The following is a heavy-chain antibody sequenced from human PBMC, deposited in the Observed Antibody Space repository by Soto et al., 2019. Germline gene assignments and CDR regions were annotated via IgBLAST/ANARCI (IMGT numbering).Heavy chain of an antibody. Sequence: QVQLQQWGAGLVKPSETLSLSCAVYGQSFSGHSWAWIRQPPGKGLEWIGEINESGSTYYNPSLKSRVTISTDTSKNQFSLKLRSVSAADTAAYFCARGSGIVALPGELEDVKYDYWGQRTLVNVSS. V-gene: IGHV4-34*01. D-gene: IGHD1-1*01. CDR2: INESGST. CDR1: GQSFSGHS. CDR3: ARGSGIVALPGELEDVKYDY. J-gene: IGHJ4*02.